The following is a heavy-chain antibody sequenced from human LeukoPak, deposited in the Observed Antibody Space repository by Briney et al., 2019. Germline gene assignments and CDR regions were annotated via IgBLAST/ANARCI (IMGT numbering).Heavy chain of an antibody. D-gene: IGHD2-15*01. CDR2: INPHSGGT. J-gene: IGHJ4*02. CDR3: AREGNGLLSKDLDY. CDR1: GYTFTDYY. Sequence: ASVKVSCKASGYTFTDYYIHWVRQAPGQGLEWMGYINPHSGGTSSPQKFQGRVTMTTDASISTAYMELSRLTSNDTAVYYCAREGNGLLSKDLDYWGQGTLVTVSS. V-gene: IGHV1-2*02.